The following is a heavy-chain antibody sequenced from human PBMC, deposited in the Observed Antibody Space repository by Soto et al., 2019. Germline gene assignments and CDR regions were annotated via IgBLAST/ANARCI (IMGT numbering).Heavy chain of an antibody. Sequence: ASVKVSCKASGYTFTSYDINWVRQATGQGLEWMGWMNPNSGNTGYAQKFQGRVTMTRNTSISTAYMELSSLRSEDTAVYYCARGIVVVPAALSYYYYYMDVWGKGTTVTVSS. V-gene: IGHV1-8*01. CDR3: ARGIVVVPAALSYYYYYMDV. J-gene: IGHJ6*03. D-gene: IGHD2-2*01. CDR2: MNPNSGNT. CDR1: GYTFTSYD.